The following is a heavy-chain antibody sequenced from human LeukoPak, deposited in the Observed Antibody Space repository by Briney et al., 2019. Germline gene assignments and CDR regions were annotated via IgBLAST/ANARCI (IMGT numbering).Heavy chain of an antibody. V-gene: IGHV4-38-2*02. Sequence: SETLSLTCTVSGYSISSGYYWGWTRQPPGKGLEWIGRIYTSGSTNYNPSLKSRVTMSVDTSKNQSSLKLSSVTAADTAVYYCARVDSDFWSGRNWFDPWGQGTLVTVSS. CDR1: GYSISSGYY. CDR3: ARVDSDFWSGRNWFDP. J-gene: IGHJ5*02. D-gene: IGHD3-3*01. CDR2: IYTSGST.